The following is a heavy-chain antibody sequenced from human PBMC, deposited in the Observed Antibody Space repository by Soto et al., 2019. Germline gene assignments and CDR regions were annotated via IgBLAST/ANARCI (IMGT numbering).Heavy chain of an antibody. D-gene: IGHD6-13*01. CDR3: ASDRRSRGIAAAGTHYYYGMDV. V-gene: IGHV1-69*13. CDR1: GGTFSSYA. J-gene: IGHJ6*01. CDR2: IIPIFGTA. Sequence: GASVKVSCKAAGGTFSSYAISWVRQAPGQGLERMGGIIPIFGTANYAQKFQGRVTITADESTSTAYMELSSLRSEDTAVYYCASDRRSRGIAAAGTHYYYGMDVWG.